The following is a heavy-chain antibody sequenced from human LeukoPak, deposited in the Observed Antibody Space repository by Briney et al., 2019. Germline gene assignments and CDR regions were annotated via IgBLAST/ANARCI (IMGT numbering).Heavy chain of an antibody. CDR2: IYYSGST. Sequence: SETLSLTCTVSGGSISSYYWSWIRQPPGKGLEWIGYIYYSGSTNYNPSLKSRVTISVDTSKNQFSLKLSSVTAADTAVYYCARDEMATISWFDYWGQGTLVTVSS. V-gene: IGHV4-59*01. CDR3: ARDEMATISWFDY. D-gene: IGHD5-24*01. J-gene: IGHJ4*02. CDR1: GGSISSYY.